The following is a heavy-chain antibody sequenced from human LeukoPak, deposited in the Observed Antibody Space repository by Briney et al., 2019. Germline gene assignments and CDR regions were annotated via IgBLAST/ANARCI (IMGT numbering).Heavy chain of an antibody. CDR1: GFTFSSYG. Sequence: GGSLRLSCAASGFTFSSYGMHWVRQAPGKGLEWVAFIRYDGSNKYYADSVKGRFTISRDNSKNTLYLQMNSLRAEDTAVYYCAKELGYCSGGSCYRKAGFGLDYWGQGTLVTVSS. V-gene: IGHV3-30*02. CDR3: AKELGYCSGGSCYRKAGFGLDY. J-gene: IGHJ4*02. CDR2: IRYDGSNK. D-gene: IGHD2-15*01.